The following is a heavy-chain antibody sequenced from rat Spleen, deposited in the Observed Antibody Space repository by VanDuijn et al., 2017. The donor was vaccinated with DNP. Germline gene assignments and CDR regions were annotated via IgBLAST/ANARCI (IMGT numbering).Heavy chain of an antibody. V-gene: IGHV5S10*01. D-gene: IGHD1-11*01. CDR3: TTFEGRNA. Sequence: EVQLVESGGGLVQPGRSLKLSCAASGFTFSDYNMDWVRQAPKKGLEWVATITYAGSRTYYRDSVKGRFTISRDNAKSTLYLQMDSLRSEDTATYYCTTFEGRNAWGQGTSVTVSS. CDR2: ITYAGSRT. J-gene: IGHJ4*01. CDR1: GFTFSDYN.